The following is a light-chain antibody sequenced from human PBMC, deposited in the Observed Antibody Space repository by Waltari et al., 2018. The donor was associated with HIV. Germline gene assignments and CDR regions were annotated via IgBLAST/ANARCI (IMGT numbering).Light chain of an antibody. J-gene: IGLJ1*01. CDR3: CSYAGSIPFV. V-gene: IGLV2-11*01. CDR2: DVS. CDR1: NSDVGRYNY. Sequence: QSALTQPRSVSGSLGQSVTISCTGTNSDVGRYNYVSWFQQHPGKAPKLMIYDVSHRPSGVPVRVIGSKSGDTASLTISGIQAEDEADYYCCSYAGSIPFVFGSGTKLTVL.